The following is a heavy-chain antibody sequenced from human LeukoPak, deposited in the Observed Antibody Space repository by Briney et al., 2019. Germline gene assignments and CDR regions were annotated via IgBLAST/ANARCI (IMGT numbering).Heavy chain of an antibody. D-gene: IGHD2-15*01. CDR1: GGSISSGDYY. CDR3: ARVGWPPGPHFDY. CDR2: IYYSGST. V-gene: IGHV4-30-4*08. Sequence: SQTLSLTCTVSGGSISSGDYYWSWIRQPPGKGLEWIGYIYYSGSTYYNPSLKSRVTISVDTSKNQFSLKLSSVTAADTAVYYCARVGWPPGPHFDYWGQGTLVTVSS. J-gene: IGHJ4*02.